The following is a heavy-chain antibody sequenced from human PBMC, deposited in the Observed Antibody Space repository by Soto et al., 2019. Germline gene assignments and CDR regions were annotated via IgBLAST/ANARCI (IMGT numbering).Heavy chain of an antibody. V-gene: IGHV1-2*02. CDR1: GYSFTGYY. Sequence: XSVKVSCTASGYSFTGYYRHWVRQAPGQGLEWMGWINPNSGGTNYAQKFQGRVTMTRDTSISTAYMELSRLRSDDTAVYYCASRYYYGSGSYPPFDYWGQGTLVTVSS. J-gene: IGHJ4*02. D-gene: IGHD3-10*01. CDR2: INPNSGGT. CDR3: ASRYYYGSGSYPPFDY.